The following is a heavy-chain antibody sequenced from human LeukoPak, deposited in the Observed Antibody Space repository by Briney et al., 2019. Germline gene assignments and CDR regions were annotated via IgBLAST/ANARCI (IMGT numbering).Heavy chain of an antibody. V-gene: IGHV3-23*01. D-gene: IGHD3-10*01. CDR3: ARGPRGSLFISMVRGAPDY. CDR2: IFPSGGEI. J-gene: IGHJ4*02. CDR1: GFTFSTFA. Sequence: GGSLRLSCAASGFTFSTFAMIWVRQPPGKGLEWVSSIFPSGGEIHYADSVRGRFTISRDNSKSTLSLQMNSLRAEDTAVYYCARGPRGSLFISMVRGAPDYWGQGTLVTVSS.